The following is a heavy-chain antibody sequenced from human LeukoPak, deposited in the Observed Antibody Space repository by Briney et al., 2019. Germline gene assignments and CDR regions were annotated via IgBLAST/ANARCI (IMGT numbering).Heavy chain of an antibody. CDR3: ARGISYSYGYYFDY. CDR2: ISAYNGNT. J-gene: IGHJ4*02. V-gene: IGHV1-18*01. Sequence: GASVKVSCKASGYTFTSYGISWVRQAPGQGLEWMGWISAYNGNTNYAQNLQGRVTITTDTSKSTAYMELRSLRSDATATDYCARGISYSYGYYFDYWGQGTLVTGSS. CDR1: GYTFTSYG. D-gene: IGHD5-18*01.